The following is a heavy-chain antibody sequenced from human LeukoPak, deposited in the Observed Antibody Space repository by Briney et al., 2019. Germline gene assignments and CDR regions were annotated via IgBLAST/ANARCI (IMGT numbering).Heavy chain of an antibody. D-gene: IGHD3-10*01. Sequence: GGSLRLSCAASGFTFSSYAMSWVRQAPGKGLEWVSAISGSGGSTYYADSVKGRFTISRDNAKNTLYLQMNRLRAEDTAVYYCARGFSSGSSLPFDYWGQGTLVTVSS. CDR3: ARGFSSGSSLPFDY. CDR1: GFTFSSYA. CDR2: ISGSGGST. V-gene: IGHV3-23*01. J-gene: IGHJ4*02.